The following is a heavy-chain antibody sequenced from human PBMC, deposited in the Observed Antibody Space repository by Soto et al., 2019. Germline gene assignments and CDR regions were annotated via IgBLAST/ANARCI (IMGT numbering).Heavy chain of an antibody. D-gene: IGHD6-19*01. J-gene: IGHJ4*02. CDR1: GFTFSTYA. Sequence: EVQLLESGGGLVQPGGSLRLSCAASGFTFSTYAMGWVRQAPGKGLEWVSAIGGGGGSTHYAASVRGRFTISRDNSKNTLFLQMNSLRAEDTAVYYCAKIAEAVAGTVYGYWGKGTLVTVSS. CDR2: IGGGGGST. V-gene: IGHV3-23*01. CDR3: AKIAEAVAGTVYGY.